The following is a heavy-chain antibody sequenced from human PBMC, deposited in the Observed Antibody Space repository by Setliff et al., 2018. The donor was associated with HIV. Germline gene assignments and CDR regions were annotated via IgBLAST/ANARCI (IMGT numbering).Heavy chain of an antibody. CDR3: ARVGFSSRHTGDFFDS. V-gene: IGHV1-69*10. J-gene: IGHJ4*02. CDR2: IIPILGIA. CDR1: GGSFSSYT. D-gene: IGHD5-18*01. Sequence: SVKVSCKASGGSFSSYTISWIRQAPGQGLEWMGGIIPILGIANYAQKFQGRVTITADKSTSTAYMELSSLRSEDTAVYYCARVGFSSRHTGDFFDSWGQGTLVTV.